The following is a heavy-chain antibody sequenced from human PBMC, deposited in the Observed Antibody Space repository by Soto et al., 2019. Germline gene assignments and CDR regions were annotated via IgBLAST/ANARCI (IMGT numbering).Heavy chain of an antibody. Sequence: GGSLRLSXAASGFIFTRYSMNWVRQAPGKGLEWVSSISSTTNYIYYGDSMKGRFTISRDNAKNSLYLEMNSLRAEDTAVYYCARESEDLTSNFDYWGQGTLVTVSS. V-gene: IGHV3-21*06. J-gene: IGHJ4*02. CDR1: GFIFTRYS. CDR2: ISSTTNYI. CDR3: ARESEDLTSNFDY.